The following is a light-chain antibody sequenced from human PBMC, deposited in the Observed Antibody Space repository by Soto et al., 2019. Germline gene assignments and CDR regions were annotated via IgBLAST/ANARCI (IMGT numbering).Light chain of an antibody. CDR3: QQSNVYPWT. V-gene: IGKV1-5*03. Sequence: DIRLMQSPSTLSASVGDRVTLTCRASQSVANKLAWYQQRPGKAPTLLIYKASNLQSAVPSKFRGSGSGTEFTLTISSLQPEDFATYYCQQSNVYPWTFGQGTNVDIK. J-gene: IGKJ1*01. CDR2: KAS. CDR1: QSVANK.